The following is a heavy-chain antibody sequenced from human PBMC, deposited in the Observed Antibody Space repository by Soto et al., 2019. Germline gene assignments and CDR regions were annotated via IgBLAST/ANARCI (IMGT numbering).Heavy chain of an antibody. V-gene: IGHV4-31*03. CDR3: ATGLFLNWGYYDSSGYYYPFDY. CDR1: GGSVSSGGYY. CDR2: ISYSGST. Sequence: TSETLSLTCTVSGGSVSSGGYYWSWIRQHPGKGLEWIGYISYSGSTYYNPSLKSRVTISVDTSKNQFSLKLSSVTAADTAVYYCATGLFLNWGYYDSSGYYYPFDYWGQGTLVTVSS. D-gene: IGHD3-22*01. J-gene: IGHJ4*02.